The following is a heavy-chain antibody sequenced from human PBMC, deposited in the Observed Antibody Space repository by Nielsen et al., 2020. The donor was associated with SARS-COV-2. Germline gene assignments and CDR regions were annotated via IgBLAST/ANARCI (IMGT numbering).Heavy chain of an antibody. CDR2: ISAYNGNT. Sequence: ASVKVSCKASGYTFTGYGISWVRQAPGQGLEWMGWISAYNGNTNYAQKLQGRVTMTTDTSTSTAYMELRSLRSDDTAVYYCARNRITMIVVVITTIDYWGQGTLVTVSS. CDR3: ARNRITMIVVVITTIDY. CDR1: GYTFTGYG. D-gene: IGHD3-22*01. J-gene: IGHJ4*02. V-gene: IGHV1-18*01.